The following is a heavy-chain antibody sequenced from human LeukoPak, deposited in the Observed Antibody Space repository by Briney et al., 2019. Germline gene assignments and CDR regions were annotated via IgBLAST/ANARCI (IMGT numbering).Heavy chain of an antibody. V-gene: IGHV3-23*01. CDR2: ISHSADLT. D-gene: IGHD6-19*01. CDR3: ASRSPAIAVAGGLDY. J-gene: IGHJ4*02. CDR1: GFTFSSSA. Sequence: GGSLRLSCAASGFTFSSSAMSWVRQAPGRGLEWLSAISHSADLTFYADSVTGRFTISRDNSKNTFYLQMGSLRAEDTAVYYCASRSPAIAVAGGLDYWGQGTLVTVSS.